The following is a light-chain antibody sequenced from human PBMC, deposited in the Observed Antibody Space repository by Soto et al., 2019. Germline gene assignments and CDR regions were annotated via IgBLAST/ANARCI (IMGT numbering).Light chain of an antibody. V-gene: IGKV1-5*01. CDR3: QQYNSYSGT. CDR1: QSINSW. J-gene: IGKJ2*01. CDR2: DAS. Sequence: DIQMTQSPSTLSASVGDRVTITCRASQSINSWLAWYQQKPGKAPKLLIYDASSLESGVSSRFSGSGSGTEFTLTISSLQPDDFATYYCQQYNSYSGTFGQGTK.